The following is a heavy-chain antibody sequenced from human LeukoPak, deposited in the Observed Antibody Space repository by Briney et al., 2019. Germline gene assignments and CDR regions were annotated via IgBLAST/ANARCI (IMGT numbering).Heavy chain of an antibody. J-gene: IGHJ4*02. Sequence: SETLSLTCTVSGGSISSSSYYWGWIRQPPGKGLEWIGSFYYSGSTYYNPSLKSRVTISVDTSKNQFSLKLSSVTAADTAVYYCAARSYYDYVWGSYRLHDSGYFDYWGQGTLVTVSS. V-gene: IGHV4-39*01. CDR2: FYYSGST. CDR3: AARSYYDYVWGSYRLHDSGYFDY. CDR1: GGSISSSSYY. D-gene: IGHD3-16*02.